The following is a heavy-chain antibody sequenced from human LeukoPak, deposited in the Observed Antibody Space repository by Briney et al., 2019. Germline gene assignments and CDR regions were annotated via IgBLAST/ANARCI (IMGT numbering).Heavy chain of an antibody. CDR1: GYTFIDYY. Sequence: ASVKVSCKASGYTFIDYYVHWLRQAPGQGLEWMGWINPKSGGAKYAQSFQGRVTMTRDTSISTVYMDLSRLRSDDTAVYYCARGPSAGQFDYGGQGTLVTASS. CDR2: INPKSGGA. V-gene: IGHV1-2*02. J-gene: IGHJ4*02. CDR3: ARGPSAGQFDY.